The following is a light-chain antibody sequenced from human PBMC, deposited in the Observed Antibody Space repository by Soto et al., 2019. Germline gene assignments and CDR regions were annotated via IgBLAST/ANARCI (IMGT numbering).Light chain of an antibody. J-gene: IGLJ2*01. CDR3: NSYTTSRTRYVV. CDR2: EVS. CDR1: SSDVGGYNY. Sequence: QSALTQPASVSGSPGQSITISCTGTSSDVGGYNYVSWYQQHPGKAPKLMIYEVSNRPSGVSNRFSGSKSGNTASLTISGLQAEDEDDYDCNSYTTSRTRYVVFGGGTKVTVL. V-gene: IGLV2-14*01.